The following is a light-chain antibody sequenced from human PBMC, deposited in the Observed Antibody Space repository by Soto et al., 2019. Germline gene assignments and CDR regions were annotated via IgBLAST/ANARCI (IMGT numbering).Light chain of an antibody. CDR1: QTISSL. J-gene: IGKJ1*01. CDR2: KAS. V-gene: IGKV1-5*03. Sequence: DIQMTQSPSTLSGSVGDRVTITCRASQTISSLLAWYQQKPGKAPKLLIYKASYLQSWVPSTFSGSGSGTEFTLTISSLQPDDFATYYCQQYKSYSSWTFGQGTKVDIK. CDR3: QQYKSYSSWT.